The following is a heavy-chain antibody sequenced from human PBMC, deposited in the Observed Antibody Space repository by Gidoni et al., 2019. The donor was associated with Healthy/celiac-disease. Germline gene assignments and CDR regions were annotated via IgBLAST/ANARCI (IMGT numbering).Heavy chain of an antibody. CDR3: ARDKGSPRGYYYYYGMDV. J-gene: IGHJ6*02. CDR2: ISAYNGNT. D-gene: IGHD3-10*01. Sequence: QVQLVQSGAEVKKPGASVKVSCKAAGYTFTSYGISWVRQAPGQGLEWMGWISAYNGNTNYAQKLQGRVTMTTDTSTSTAYMELRSLRSDDTAVYYCARDKGSPRGYYYYYGMDVWGQGTTVTVSS. V-gene: IGHV1-18*01. CDR1: GYTFTSYG.